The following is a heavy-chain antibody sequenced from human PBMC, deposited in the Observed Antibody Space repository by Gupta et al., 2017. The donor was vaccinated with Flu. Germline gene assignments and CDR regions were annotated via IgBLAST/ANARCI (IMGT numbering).Heavy chain of an antibody. CDR1: GYTFNNYH. D-gene: IGHD2-15*01. CDR2: IFPGNGGT. V-gene: IGHV1-46*02. J-gene: IGHJ4*02. Sequence: QVQLVQSGPEVLQPGASVKISCEASGYTFNNYHIHWVRQVPGQGLEWLGIIFPGNGGTVYAPKVQDRVTVTSDTSTATAYLELRSLRPEDTARYFCCRGGRGADIWPPIDYWGQGVQVTVFS. CDR3: CRGGRGADIWPPIDY.